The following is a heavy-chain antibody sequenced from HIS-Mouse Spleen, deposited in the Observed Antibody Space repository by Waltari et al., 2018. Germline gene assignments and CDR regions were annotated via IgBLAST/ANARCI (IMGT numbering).Heavy chain of an antibody. V-gene: IGHV5-51*01. CDR1: GYSFTSYW. CDR2: IYPGDSDT. Sequence: EVQLVQSGAEVKKPGESLKISGKGSGYSFTSYWIGWVRQIPGQGLEWMGIIYPGDSDTRYSPSFQGQVTISADKSISTAYLQWSSLKASDTAMYYCARHWSQRGIAAAGGFDPWGQGTLVTVSS. J-gene: IGHJ5*02. D-gene: IGHD6-13*01. CDR3: ARHWSQRGIAAAGGFDP.